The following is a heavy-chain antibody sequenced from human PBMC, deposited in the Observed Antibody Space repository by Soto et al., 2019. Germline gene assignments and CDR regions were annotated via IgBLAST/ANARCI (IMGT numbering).Heavy chain of an antibody. CDR3: ARDWKGAEGFAP. D-gene: IGHD1-1*01. CDR1: GYTFSTYG. V-gene: IGHV1-18*01. J-gene: IGHJ5*02. Sequence: QVQLVQSGAEVKKPGASVKVSCKASGYTFSTYGFSWVRQAPGQGLEWMGWIGADNGDTNYAQNFQGRVTMTTDTGTTTSYKELRSLRSDDTAGYFCARDWKGAEGFAPWGHGTLVTVSS. CDR2: IGADNGDT.